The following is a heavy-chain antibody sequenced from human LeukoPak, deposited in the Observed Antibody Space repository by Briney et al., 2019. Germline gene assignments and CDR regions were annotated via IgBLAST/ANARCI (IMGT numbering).Heavy chain of an antibody. Sequence: PSETLSLTCTVSGGSIGSSSYYWGWIRQPPGKGLEWIGSIYYSGSTYYNPSLKSRVTISVDTSKNQFSLKLSSVTAADTAVYYCASTGIAAAGTFYFDYWGQGTLVTVSS. CDR2: IYYSGST. D-gene: IGHD6-13*01. V-gene: IGHV4-39*01. CDR3: ASTGIAAAGTFYFDY. CDR1: GGSIGSSSYY. J-gene: IGHJ4*02.